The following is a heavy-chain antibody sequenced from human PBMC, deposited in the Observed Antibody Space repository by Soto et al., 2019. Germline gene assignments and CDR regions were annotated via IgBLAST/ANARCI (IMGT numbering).Heavy chain of an antibody. D-gene: IGHD2-15*01. J-gene: IGHJ6*02. CDR1: DFSISNAW. V-gene: IGHV3-15*07. CDR3: TTGSVEGV. Sequence: EVQLVESGGGLVKPGGSLRLSCAASDFSISNAWMNWVRQAPGKGLEWVGRVKRKIDGETTDYAAPVKGRFTISRDDSNNMLYLQMNSLKADDTAMYYCTTGSVEGVWGQGTTVTVSS. CDR2: VKRKIDGETT.